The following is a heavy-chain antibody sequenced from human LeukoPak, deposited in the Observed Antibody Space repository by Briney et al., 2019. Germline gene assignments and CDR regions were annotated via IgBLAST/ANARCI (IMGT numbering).Heavy chain of an antibody. CDR2: ISGDGGST. J-gene: IGHJ3*02. CDR3: SKVLCITGEYNVDSTADYLSDTSEI. V-gene: IGHV3-43*02. Sequence: GGSLRLSCAASGFTFDDYAMHWVRQAPGKGLEWVSLISGDGGSTYYADSVKGRFTISRDNSKNSLYLQLNSLRTEDTALYYCSKVLCITGEYNVDSTADYLSDTSEIWGQRTLVTVSS. CDR1: GFTFDDYA. D-gene: IGHD3-22*01.